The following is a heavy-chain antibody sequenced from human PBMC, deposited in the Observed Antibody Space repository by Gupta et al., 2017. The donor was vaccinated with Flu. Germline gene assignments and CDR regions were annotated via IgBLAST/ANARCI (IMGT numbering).Heavy chain of an antibody. Sequence: EVQLVESGGGLVQPGRSLRLSCAASGFTFDDYPTHSVRQAPGKGLEGVAGIRWNSGSIGYADAVKGRFTISRDNAKNSLYLQMNSLRAEDTALYYCAKGGVDIVATIHYYYGMDVWGQGTTVTVSS. CDR2: IRWNSGSI. CDR1: GFTFDDYP. D-gene: IGHD5-12*01. CDR3: AKGGVDIVATIHYYYGMDV. V-gene: IGHV3-9*01. J-gene: IGHJ6*02.